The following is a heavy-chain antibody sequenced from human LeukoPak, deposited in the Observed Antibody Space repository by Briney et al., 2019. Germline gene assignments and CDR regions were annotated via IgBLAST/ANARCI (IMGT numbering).Heavy chain of an antibody. Sequence: SETLSLTCTVSGGSISSYYWSWIRQPPGKGLEWIGYIYYSGSTNYNPSLKSRVTISVDTSKNQFSLKLSSVTAADTAVYYCARDGVGATHFDYWGKEPWSPSPQ. J-gene: IGHJ4*01. CDR2: IYYSGST. V-gene: IGHV4-59*01. D-gene: IGHD1-26*01. CDR3: ARDGVGATHFDY. CDR1: GGSISSYY.